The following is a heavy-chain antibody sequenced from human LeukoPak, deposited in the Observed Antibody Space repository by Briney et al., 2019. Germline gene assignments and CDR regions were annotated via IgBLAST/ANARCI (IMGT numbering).Heavy chain of an antibody. CDR3: ARVRTAMEIGAY. J-gene: IGHJ4*02. CDR2: ISEDGDT. D-gene: IGHD5-18*01. CDR1: GFTFGDFA. Sequence: GGSLRLSCAASGFTFGDFAMHWVRQAPGKGLEWVSLISEDGDTYYGDSVKGRFTVSRDNSKDSLYLQMNSLRTEDTGLYYCARVRTAMEIGAYWGQGTLVTVSS. V-gene: IGHV3-43*02.